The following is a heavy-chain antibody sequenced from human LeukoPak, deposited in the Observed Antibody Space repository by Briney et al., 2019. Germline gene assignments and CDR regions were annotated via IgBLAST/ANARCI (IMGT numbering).Heavy chain of an antibody. D-gene: IGHD3-10*01. CDR2: IYTSGST. Sequence: SQTLSLTCTVSGGSISSGSYYWSWIRQPAGKGLEWIGRIYTSGSTNYNPSLKSRVTISVDTSKNQFSLKLSSVTAADTAVYYCAGERTGEPSKYMDVWGKGTTVTVSS. CDR3: AGERTGEPSKYMDV. V-gene: IGHV4-61*02. J-gene: IGHJ6*03. CDR1: GGSISSGSYY.